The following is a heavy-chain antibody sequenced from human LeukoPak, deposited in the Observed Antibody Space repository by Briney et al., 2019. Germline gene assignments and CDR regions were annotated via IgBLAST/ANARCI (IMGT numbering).Heavy chain of an antibody. Sequence: GASVKVSCKASGYTFTSYGISWVRQAPGQGLEWMGWINPNSGGTNYAQKFQGRVTMTRNTSISTAYMELSSLRSEDTAVYYCARGGSSWYDHYYYGMDVWGQGTTVTVSS. CDR2: INPNSGGT. CDR1: GYTFTSYG. D-gene: IGHD6-13*01. V-gene: IGHV1-8*02. J-gene: IGHJ6*02. CDR3: ARGGSSWYDHYYYGMDV.